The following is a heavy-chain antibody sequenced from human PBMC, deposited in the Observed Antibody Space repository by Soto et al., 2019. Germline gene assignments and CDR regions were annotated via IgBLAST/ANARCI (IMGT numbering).Heavy chain of an antibody. CDR2: IYHSGST. J-gene: IGHJ5*02. D-gene: IGHD2-21*01. CDR3: ARLKGLGWFDP. V-gene: IGHV4-4*02. Sequence: SETLSLTCAVSGGSINSRYWWSWVRQSPGKGLEWIGEIYHSGSTNYNPSLKSRVTISVDTSKNQFSLKLSSVTAADTAVYYCARLKGLGWFDPWGQGTLVTVSS. CDR1: GGSINSRYW.